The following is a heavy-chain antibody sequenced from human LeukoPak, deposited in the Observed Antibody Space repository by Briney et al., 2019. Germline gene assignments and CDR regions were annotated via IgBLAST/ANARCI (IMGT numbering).Heavy chain of an antibody. Sequence: PGGSLRLSCEVSGFTFSSYHMNWVRQAPGKGLEWIGSIYYSGSTYYNPSLKSRVTISVDTSKNQFSLKLSSVTAADTAVYYCARNTVVKRGFIDYWGQGTLVTVSS. CDR2: IYYSGST. CDR3: ARNTVVKRGFIDY. CDR1: GFTFSSYH. D-gene: IGHD4-23*01. V-gene: IGHV4-39*07. J-gene: IGHJ4*02.